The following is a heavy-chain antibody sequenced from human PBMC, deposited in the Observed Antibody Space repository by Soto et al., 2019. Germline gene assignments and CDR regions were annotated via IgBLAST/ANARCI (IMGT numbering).Heavy chain of an antibody. J-gene: IGHJ4*02. Sequence: GGSLRLSCAASGFTFSSYWMSWVRQAPGKGLEWVANIKQDGSEKYYVDSVKGRFTISRDNAKNSLCLQMNSLRAEDTAVYYCAREQWLPHYSFDYWGQGTLVTVSS. CDR1: GFTFSSYW. V-gene: IGHV3-7*03. CDR2: IKQDGSEK. D-gene: IGHD6-19*01. CDR3: AREQWLPHYSFDY.